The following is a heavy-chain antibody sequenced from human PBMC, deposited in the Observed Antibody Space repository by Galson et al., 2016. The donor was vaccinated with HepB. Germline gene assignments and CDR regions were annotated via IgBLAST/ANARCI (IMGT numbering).Heavy chain of an antibody. V-gene: IGHV4-31*03. CDR3: ARGNDFDGPAVPAPWFDP. Sequence: TLSLTCTVPGGSINSGAYYWSWIRQHPGKGLEWIGYIYNSGNTYYNPSLKSRVTISRDTSKNQFSLKLSSVTAADTAVYYCARGNDFDGPAVPAPWFDPWGQGTLVTVSS. CDR2: IYNSGNT. CDR1: GGSINSGAYY. J-gene: IGHJ5*02. D-gene: IGHD3-3*01.